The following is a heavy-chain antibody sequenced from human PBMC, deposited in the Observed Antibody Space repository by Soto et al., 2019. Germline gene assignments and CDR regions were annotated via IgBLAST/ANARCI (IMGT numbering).Heavy chain of an antibody. D-gene: IGHD5-18*01. J-gene: IGHJ4*02. V-gene: IGHV4-59*01. CDR1: GGSISSYY. CDR2: IYYSGST. Sequence: QVQLQESGPGLVKPSETLSLTCTVSGGSISSYYWSWIRQPPGKGLEWIGYIYYSGSTNYNPSLKSRVTISVDTSKNQSSLKLSSVTAADTAVYYCARVRYSYGNDYWGQGTLVTVSS. CDR3: ARVRYSYGNDY.